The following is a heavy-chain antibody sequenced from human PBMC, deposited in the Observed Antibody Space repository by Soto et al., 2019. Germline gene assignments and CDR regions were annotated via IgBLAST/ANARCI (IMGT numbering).Heavy chain of an antibody. Sequence: QVQLQESGPGLVKPSETLSLSCTVSGGSISGYYWTWIRQSPGKELEWIGYIYYSGSTHYNPSLESRVTMSIDTSQRHFSLNLNPVTAADTAVYYCARAFAGTGAYWYFDLWGRGTLVTVSS. D-gene: IGHD2-8*02. CDR1: GGSISGYY. CDR3: ARAFAGTGAYWYFDL. CDR2: IYYSGST. V-gene: IGHV4-59*01. J-gene: IGHJ2*01.